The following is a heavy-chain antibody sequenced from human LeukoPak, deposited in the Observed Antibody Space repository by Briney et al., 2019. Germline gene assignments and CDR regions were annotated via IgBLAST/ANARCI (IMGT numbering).Heavy chain of an antibody. CDR2: IIPIFGTA. CDR1: GYTFTSSG. V-gene: IGHV1-69*13. J-gene: IGHJ5*02. CDR3: ARSPYYVSSGSHYGWFDP. D-gene: IGHD3-22*01. Sequence: ASVKVSCKTSGYTFTSSGISWVRQAPGQGLEWMGGIIPIFGTANYAQKFQGRVTITADESTSTAYMELSSLRSEDTAVYYCARSPYYVSSGSHYGWFDPWGQGTLVTVSS.